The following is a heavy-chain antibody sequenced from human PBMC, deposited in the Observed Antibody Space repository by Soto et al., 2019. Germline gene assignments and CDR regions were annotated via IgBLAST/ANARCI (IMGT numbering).Heavy chain of an antibody. D-gene: IGHD2-15*01. CDR2: ISAYNGNT. CDR1: GYTFTSYG. V-gene: IGHV1-18*01. J-gene: IGHJ6*02. Sequence: QVPLVQSGAEVKKPGASVKVSCKASGYTFTSYGISWVRQAPGQGLEWMGWISAYNGNTNYAQKLQGRVTMTTDTATSTSYMALRSLRSDDTAVYYCARLYCSGGSYYARYGMYFWGHGTTFPVSS. CDR3: ARLYCSGGSYYARYGMYF.